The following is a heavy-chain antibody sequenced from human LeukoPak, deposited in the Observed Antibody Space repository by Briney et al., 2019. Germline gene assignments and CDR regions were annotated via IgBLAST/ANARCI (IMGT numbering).Heavy chain of an antibody. Sequence: PSETLSLTCAVYGGSFSGYSWTWIRQSPGKGLEWIGEIYHSGITNYNPFLKSRVTISVDTSKIQFSLKLTSVPAADTAVYYCVRWDFDLRAAGSFDPWGQGTLVSVSS. D-gene: IGHD6-25*01. CDR2: IYHSGIT. CDR3: VRWDFDLRAAGSFDP. V-gene: IGHV4-34*01. CDR1: GGSFSGYS. J-gene: IGHJ5*02.